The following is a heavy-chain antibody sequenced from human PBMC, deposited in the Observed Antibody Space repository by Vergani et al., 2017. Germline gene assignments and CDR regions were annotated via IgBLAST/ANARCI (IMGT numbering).Heavy chain of an antibody. Sequence: EVQLVESGGGLVQPGGSLRLSCAASGFTFSSYELNWVRQAPGKGLEWVSYISSSGSTIYYADSVKGRFTISRDNAKNSLYLQMNSLRAEDTAVYYCARDVALGIAAAGPFDYWGQGTLVTVSS. V-gene: IGHV3-48*03. D-gene: IGHD6-13*01. CDR3: ARDVALGIAAAGPFDY. CDR2: ISSSGSTI. CDR1: GFTFSSYE. J-gene: IGHJ4*02.